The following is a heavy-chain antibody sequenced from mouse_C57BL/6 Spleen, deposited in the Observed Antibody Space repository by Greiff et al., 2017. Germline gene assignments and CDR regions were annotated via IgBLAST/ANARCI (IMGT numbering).Heavy chain of an antibody. CDR3: ARSYDGYFDY. J-gene: IGHJ2*01. Sequence: VKLQESGAELVRPGTSVKMSCKASGYTFTNYWIGWAKQRPGHGLEWIGDIYPGGGYTNYNEKFKGKATLTADKSSSTAYMQFSSLTSEDSAIYYCARSYDGYFDYWGQGTTLTVSS. CDR2: IYPGGGYT. V-gene: IGHV1-63*01. D-gene: IGHD2-3*01. CDR1: GYTFTNYW.